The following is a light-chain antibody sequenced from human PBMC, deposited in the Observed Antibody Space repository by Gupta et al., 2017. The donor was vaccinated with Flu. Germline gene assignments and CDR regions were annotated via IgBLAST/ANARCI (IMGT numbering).Light chain of an antibody. V-gene: IGKV3-15*01. CDR3: QQGSSCPLV. J-gene: IGKJ1*01. CDR2: GAS. Sequence: PATLSVSPGQRATLSCRASQSLNTNMDWYQQKPGQPPRLLIYGASTRATGIPARFSGSGSGTEFTLTISSLQSEDFAVYYCQQGSSCPLVFGQGTKVEV. CDR1: QSLNTN.